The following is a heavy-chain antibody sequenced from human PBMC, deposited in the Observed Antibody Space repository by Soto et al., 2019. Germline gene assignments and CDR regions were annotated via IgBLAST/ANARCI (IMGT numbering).Heavy chain of an antibody. J-gene: IGHJ5*02. CDR3: ARAYSSSYYNWFDP. V-gene: IGHV3-48*02. Sequence: XGSLRLSCAASGFTFSSYSMNWVRQAPGKGLEWVSYISSSSSTIYYADSVKGRFTISRDNAKNSLYLQMNSLRDEDTAVYYCARAYSSSYYNWFDPWGQGTLVTVSS. D-gene: IGHD6-13*01. CDR1: GFTFSSYS. CDR2: ISSSSSTI.